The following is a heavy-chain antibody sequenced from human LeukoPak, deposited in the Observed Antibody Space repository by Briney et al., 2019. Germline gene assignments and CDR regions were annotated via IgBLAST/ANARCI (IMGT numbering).Heavy chain of an antibody. CDR2: ISYDGSNK. J-gene: IGHJ4*02. Sequence: PGRSLRLSCAASGFTFSSYGMHWVRQAPGKGLEWVAVISYDGSNKYYADSVKGRFTISRDNSKNTLYLQMNSLRAEDTAVYYCAKGSPAYYYDSSGYYPPQFGTTGGQGTLVTVSS. CDR1: GFTFSSYG. CDR3: AKGSPAYYYDSSGYYPPQFGTT. D-gene: IGHD3-22*01. V-gene: IGHV3-30*18.